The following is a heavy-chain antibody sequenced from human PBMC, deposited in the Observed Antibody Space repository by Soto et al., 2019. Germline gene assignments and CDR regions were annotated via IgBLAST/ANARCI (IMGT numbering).Heavy chain of an antibody. Sequence: PVGSQRLCYAASGFNFRNYRMSWVRQAPGKGLEWVSSISSSSSYIYYADSVKGRFTISRDNAKNSLYLQMNSLRAEDTAVYYCARDMRSLLSIVVTAAIGVSIDYWGQGTLVTVSS. CDR2: ISSSSSYI. V-gene: IGHV3-21*01. CDR3: ARDMRSLLSIVVTAAIGVSIDY. CDR1: GFNFRNYR. J-gene: IGHJ4*02. D-gene: IGHD2-2*01.